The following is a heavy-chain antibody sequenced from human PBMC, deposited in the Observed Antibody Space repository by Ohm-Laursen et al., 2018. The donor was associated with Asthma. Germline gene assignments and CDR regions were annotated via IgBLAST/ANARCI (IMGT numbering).Heavy chain of an antibody. V-gene: IGHV1-18*01. Sequence: SVKVSCKPSGYTFTSYGISWVRQAPGQGLEWMGWISAYNGNTNCAQKLQGRVTMTTDTSTSTAYMELRSLRSDDTAVYYCARERGITIFGVVSNYFDYWGQGTLVTVSS. CDR3: ARERGITIFGVVSNYFDY. D-gene: IGHD3-3*01. J-gene: IGHJ4*02. CDR1: GYTFTSYG. CDR2: ISAYNGNT.